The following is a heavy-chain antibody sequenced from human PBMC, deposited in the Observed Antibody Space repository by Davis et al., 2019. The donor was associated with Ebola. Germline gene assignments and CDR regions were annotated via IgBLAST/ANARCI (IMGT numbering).Heavy chain of an antibody. V-gene: IGHV1-69*13. Sequence: SVKVSCKASGGTFSRYAISWVRQAPGQGLEWMGGIIPMFGTAKYAQKFQGRVTITADESTSTAYMELSSLRSEDTALYYCARVDENGDTDYWGQGTLVTVSS. CDR2: IIPMFGTA. J-gene: IGHJ4*02. CDR3: ARVDENGDTDY. D-gene: IGHD4-17*01. CDR1: GGTFSRYA.